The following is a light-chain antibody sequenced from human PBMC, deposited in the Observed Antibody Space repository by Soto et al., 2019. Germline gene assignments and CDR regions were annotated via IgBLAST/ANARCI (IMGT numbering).Light chain of an antibody. CDR1: SSDVGGYNY. Sequence: SALTQPASVSGSPGQSITIFCTGTSSDVGGYNYVAWYQQHPGSAPKLMIYDVSSRPSGVSNRFSGSKSGNTASLTISGLQAEDEADYYCSSYTSSFKLAVFGSGTKVTVL. CDR2: DVS. CDR3: SSYTSSFKLAV. V-gene: IGLV2-14*03. J-gene: IGLJ1*01.